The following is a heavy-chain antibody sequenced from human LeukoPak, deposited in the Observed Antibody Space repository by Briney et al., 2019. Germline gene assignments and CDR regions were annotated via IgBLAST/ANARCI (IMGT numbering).Heavy chain of an antibody. CDR1: GGSFSGYY. Sequence: SETLSLTCAVYGGSFSGYYWSWIRQPPGKGLEWIGEINHSGSTNYNPSLKSRVTISVDTSKNQFSPKLSSATAADTAVYYCACDYGDYTAFDPWGQGTLVTVSS. V-gene: IGHV4-34*01. D-gene: IGHD4-17*01. CDR2: INHSGST. J-gene: IGHJ5*02. CDR3: ACDYGDYTAFDP.